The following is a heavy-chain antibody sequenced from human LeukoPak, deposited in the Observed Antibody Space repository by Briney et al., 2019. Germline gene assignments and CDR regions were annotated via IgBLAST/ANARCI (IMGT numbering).Heavy chain of an antibody. CDR2: ILGGGTT. J-gene: IGHJ4*02. D-gene: IGHD4-17*01. Sequence: GGSLRLSCAASGFSFSSYTMSWVRQAPGKGLEWVSLILGGGTTYYADSVKGRFTISRDNSENTLYLQMNSLRADDTAVYYCAKDPDYGDYVNYFDYWGQGTLVIVSS. CDR3: AKDPDYGDYVNYFDY. CDR1: GFSFSSYT. V-gene: IGHV3-66*01.